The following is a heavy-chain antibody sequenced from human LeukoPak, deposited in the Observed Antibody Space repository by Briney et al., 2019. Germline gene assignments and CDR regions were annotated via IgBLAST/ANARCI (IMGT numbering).Heavy chain of an antibody. CDR3: ARGQYLRFFGVWSCSDKDYYFDR. J-gene: IGHJ4*02. CDR2: INHSGST. D-gene: IGHD3-3*01. CDR1: GGSFSGYY. V-gene: IGHV4-34*01. Sequence: SETLSLTCAVYGGSFSGYYWSLIRQPPGKGLEWIGEINHSGSTNYNPSLKSRVTISVDTSKNQFSLKLSSVTAADTAVYYCARGQYLRFFGVWSCSDKDYYFDRWGQGTLVSLSS.